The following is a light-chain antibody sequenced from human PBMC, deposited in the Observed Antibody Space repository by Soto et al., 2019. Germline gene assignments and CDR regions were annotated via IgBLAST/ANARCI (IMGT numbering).Light chain of an antibody. CDR2: DNN. Sequence: QSALTQPASVSGSPGQSISVSCTGSSGDVGSYKYVSWYQQHPGKAPKLLIYDNNKRPSEIPDRFSGSKSGTSATLGITGLQTGDEADYYCGTWDRSLSAGVFGTGTKLTVL. J-gene: IGLJ1*01. CDR1: SGDVGSYKY. CDR3: GTWDRSLSAGV. V-gene: IGLV1-51*01.